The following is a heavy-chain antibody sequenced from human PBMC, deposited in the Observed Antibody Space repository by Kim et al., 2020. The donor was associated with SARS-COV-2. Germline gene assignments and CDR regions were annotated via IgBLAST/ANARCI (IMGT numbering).Heavy chain of an antibody. D-gene: IGHD3-10*01. J-gene: IGHJ4*02. CDR1: GGSISSSSYY. CDR2: IYYSASI. CDR3: ATALYYGSGSYGFYFDY. V-gene: IGHV4-39*07. Sequence: SETLSLTCNVSGGSISSSSYYWGWIRQPPGKGLEWIGSIYYSASIYYNPSLKSRVTISADTSKNQFSLMLSSVTAADTAVYYFATALYYGSGSYGFYFDYLGQGTLGTVSP.